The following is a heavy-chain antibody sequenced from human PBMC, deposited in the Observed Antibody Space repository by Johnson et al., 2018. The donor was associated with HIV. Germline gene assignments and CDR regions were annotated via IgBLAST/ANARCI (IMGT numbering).Heavy chain of an antibody. Sequence: QVQLVESGGGLVQPGGSLRLSCAASGFTFSSYWMSWVRQTPGKGLEWVASISSDGNNKYFADSVQGRFTISRDNSKNTLYLQMNSLKSDATAMYYCATERGVSEWLRRPFDAFDVWGQGTMVTVSS. CDR3: ATERGVSEWLRRPFDAFDV. CDR1: GFTFSSYW. J-gene: IGHJ3*01. CDR2: ISSDGNNK. D-gene: IGHD3-3*01. V-gene: IGHV3-30*03.